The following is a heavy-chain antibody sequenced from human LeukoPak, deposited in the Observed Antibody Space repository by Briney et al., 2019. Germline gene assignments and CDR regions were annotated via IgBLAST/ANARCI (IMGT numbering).Heavy chain of an antibody. CDR2: INHSGST. CDR3: ARGIAVAGVDY. J-gene: IGHJ4*02. D-gene: IGHD6-19*01. Sequence: PSETLSLTCVVYGGSFSGYYWSWIRQPPGKGLEWIGEINHSGSTNYNPSLKSRVTISVDTSKNQFSLKLSSVTAADTAVYYCARGIAVAGVDYWGQGTLVTVSS. V-gene: IGHV4-34*01. CDR1: GGSFSGYY.